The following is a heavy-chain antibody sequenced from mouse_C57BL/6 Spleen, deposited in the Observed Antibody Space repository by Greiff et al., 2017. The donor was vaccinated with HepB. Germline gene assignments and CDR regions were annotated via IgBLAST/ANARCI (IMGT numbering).Heavy chain of an antibody. Sequence: EVQLVESGGDLVKPGGSLKLSCAASGFTFSSYGMSWVRQTPDKRLEWVATISSGGSYTYYPDSVKGRFTISRDNAKNTLYLQMSSLKSEDTAMYYCARHITTVVAPYWYFDVWGTGTTVTVSS. CDR2: ISSGGSYT. D-gene: IGHD1-1*01. CDR3: ARHITTVVAPYWYFDV. V-gene: IGHV5-6*01. J-gene: IGHJ1*03. CDR1: GFTFSSYG.